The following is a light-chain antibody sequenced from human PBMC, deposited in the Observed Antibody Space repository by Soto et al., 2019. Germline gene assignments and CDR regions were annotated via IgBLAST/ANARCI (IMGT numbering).Light chain of an antibody. Sequence: EIVLTQSPGTLSLFPGERATLSCRASQSVSSSYFAWYQHRPGQAPRLLIHQASSRATGIPDRFSGSGSGTDFTLTISRLEPEDFAVYYCQQYGGSPPVTFGGGTKV. J-gene: IGKJ4*01. CDR2: QAS. CDR3: QQYGGSPPVT. CDR1: QSVSSSY. V-gene: IGKV3-20*01.